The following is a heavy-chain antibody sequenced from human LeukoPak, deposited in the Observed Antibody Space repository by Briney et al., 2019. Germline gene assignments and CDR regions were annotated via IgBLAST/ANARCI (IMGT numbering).Heavy chain of an antibody. CDR3: AREYDDILTGSFDY. V-gene: IGHV3-30*03. CDR2: ISYDGSNK. Sequence: AGGSLRLSCAASGFTFSSYGMHWVRQAPGKGLEWVAVISYDGSNKYYADSVKGRFTISRDNSKNTLYLQMSSLRAEDTAVYYCAREYDDILTGSFDYWGQGTLVTVSS. CDR1: GFTFSSYG. J-gene: IGHJ4*02. D-gene: IGHD3-9*01.